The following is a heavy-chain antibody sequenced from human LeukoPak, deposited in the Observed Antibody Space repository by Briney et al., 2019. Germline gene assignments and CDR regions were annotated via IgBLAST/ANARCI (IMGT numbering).Heavy chain of an antibody. J-gene: IGHJ4*02. V-gene: IGHV3-48*01. D-gene: IGHD3-22*01. CDR3: AKNGHYDSSGN. CDR1: GFTFNTYS. Sequence: GGSLRLSCAASGFTFNTYSMKWVRQAPGKGLDWLSYISTSSNTIYYADSVKGRFTISRDDSKNTLYLQMNSLRAEDTAVYYCAKNGHYDSSGNWGQGTLVTVSS. CDR2: ISTSSNTI.